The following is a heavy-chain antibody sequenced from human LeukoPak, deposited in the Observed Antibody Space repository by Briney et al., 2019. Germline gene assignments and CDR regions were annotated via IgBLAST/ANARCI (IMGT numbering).Heavy chain of an antibody. Sequence: SVKVSFKASGGTFSSYAISWVRQAPGQGLEWMGGIIPILGIPNYAQKFQGRVTITADKSTTTAYMELSSLRSEDTAVYYCATEAIVVVTARDYWYFDLWGRGTLVTVSS. CDR3: ATEAIVVVTARDYWYFDL. J-gene: IGHJ2*01. V-gene: IGHV1-69*10. CDR2: IIPILGIP. D-gene: IGHD2-21*02. CDR1: GGTFSSYA.